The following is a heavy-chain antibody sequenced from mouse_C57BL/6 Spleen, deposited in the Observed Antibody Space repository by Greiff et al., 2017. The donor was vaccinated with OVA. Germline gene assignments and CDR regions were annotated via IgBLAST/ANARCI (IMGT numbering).Heavy chain of an antibody. CDR3: ARAPANWAFDY. CDR1: GYAFSSYW. CDR2: IYPGDGDT. J-gene: IGHJ2*01. D-gene: IGHD4-1*01. V-gene: IGHV1-80*01. Sequence: VQLQQSGAELVKPGASVKISCKASGYAFSSYWMNWVKQRPGQGLEWIGQIYPGDGDTKYNGKFKGKATLTADISSSTAYMQLSSLTSEDSAVYFCARAPANWAFDYWGPGPTLTFSS.